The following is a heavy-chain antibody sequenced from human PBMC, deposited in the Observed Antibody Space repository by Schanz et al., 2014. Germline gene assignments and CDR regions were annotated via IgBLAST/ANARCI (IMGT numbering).Heavy chain of an antibody. CDR1: GFTVNTNY. Sequence: EVQLVESGGGLIQPVGSLRLSCAVSGFTVNTNYMSWVRQAPGKGLEWISSMYINSGSTQYADSVKGRFTISRDSSKNTLFLQMNSLRAEDTAVYFCARDEGREGYNLAFDVWGQGTLVTVSS. V-gene: IGHV3-53*01. CDR2: MYINSGST. J-gene: IGHJ3*01. CDR3: ARDEGREGYNLAFDV. D-gene: IGHD5-12*01.